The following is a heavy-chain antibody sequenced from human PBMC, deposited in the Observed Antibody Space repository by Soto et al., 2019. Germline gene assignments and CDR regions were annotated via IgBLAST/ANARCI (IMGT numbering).Heavy chain of an antibody. CDR2: IYYSGST. CDR1: GGSISSGGYY. CDR3: AREGGYCSSTSCGPNWFAP. J-gene: IGHJ5*02. Sequence: SETLSLTCTVSGGSISSGGYYWSWIRQHPGKGLEWIGYIYYSGSTYYNPSLKSRVTISVDTSKNQFSLKLSSVTAADTAVYYCAREGGYCSSTSCGPNWFAPWGQGTLVTVSS. V-gene: IGHV4-31*03. D-gene: IGHD2-2*03.